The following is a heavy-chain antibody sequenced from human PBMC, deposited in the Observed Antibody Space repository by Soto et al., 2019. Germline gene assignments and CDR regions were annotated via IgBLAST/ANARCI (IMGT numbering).Heavy chain of an antibody. CDR3: ARGAYYDFWSGSPDWFDP. D-gene: IGHD3-3*01. V-gene: IGHV4-59*01. CDR1: GGSISSYY. Sequence: ETLSLTCTVSGGSISSYYWSWIRQPPWKGLEWIGYIYYSGSTNYNPSLKSRVTISVDTSKNQFSLKLSSVTAADTAVYYCARGAYYDFWSGSPDWFDPWGQGTLVTVSS. CDR2: IYYSGST. J-gene: IGHJ5*02.